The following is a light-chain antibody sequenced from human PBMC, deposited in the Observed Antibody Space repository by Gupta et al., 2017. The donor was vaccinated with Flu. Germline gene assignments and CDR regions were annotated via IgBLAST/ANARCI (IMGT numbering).Light chain of an antibody. V-gene: IGKV3-11*01. CDR3: QQRNFWPLT. CDR1: ENIGTY. Sequence: EIVLTQSPVTLSLSPGETATLSCRASENIGTYLSWFQQKPGQAPRLLIYHASNRATGIPARFSGSGSGTDFTLTISSLEAEDSASYYCQQRNFWPLTFGRGTKVETK. CDR2: HAS. J-gene: IGKJ4*01.